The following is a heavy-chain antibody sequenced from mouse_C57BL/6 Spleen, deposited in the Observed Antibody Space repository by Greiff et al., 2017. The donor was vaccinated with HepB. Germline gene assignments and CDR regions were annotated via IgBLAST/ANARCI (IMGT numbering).Heavy chain of an antibody. D-gene: IGHD2-3*01. V-gene: IGHV1-69*01. Sequence: VQLQQPGAELVMPGASVKLSCKASGYTFTSYWMHWVKQRPGQGLEWIGEIDPSDSYTNYNQKFKGKSTLTVDKSSSTAYMQLSSLTSEDSAVYYCARGYDGALFDYWGQGTTLTVSS. J-gene: IGHJ2*01. CDR2: IDPSDSYT. CDR3: ARGYDGALFDY. CDR1: GYTFTSYW.